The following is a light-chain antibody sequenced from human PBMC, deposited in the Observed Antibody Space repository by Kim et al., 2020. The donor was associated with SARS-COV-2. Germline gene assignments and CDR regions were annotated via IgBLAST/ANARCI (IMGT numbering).Light chain of an antibody. CDR1: QNVTKL. CDR3: QQYITYPWA. J-gene: IGKJ1*01. CDR2: TTS. V-gene: IGKV1-5*03. Sequence: DVQMTQSPSTLSAYVGDRVTITCRASQNVTKLLAWFQQRPGKAPTLLIYTTSSLESGVPTRFSGDGSGTEFTLTINNLQPGDFATYYCQQYITYPWAFGQGTKVDIK.